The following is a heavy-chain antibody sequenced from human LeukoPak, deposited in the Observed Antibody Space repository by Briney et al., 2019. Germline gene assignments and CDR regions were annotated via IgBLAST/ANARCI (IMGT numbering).Heavy chain of an antibody. D-gene: IGHD2-2*01. CDR1: GYSFTSYW. V-gene: IGHV5-51*01. Sequence: GESLKISCKGSGYSFTSYWVGWVRQMPGKGLEWMGIIYPGDSDTRHSPSFQGQVTISADKSISTAYLQWSSLKASDTAMYYCARGREYQLLVFDYWGQGTLVTVSS. J-gene: IGHJ4*02. CDR3: ARGREYQLLVFDY. CDR2: IYPGDSDT.